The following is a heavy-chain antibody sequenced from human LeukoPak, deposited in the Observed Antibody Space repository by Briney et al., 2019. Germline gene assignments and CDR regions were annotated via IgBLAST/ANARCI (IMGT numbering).Heavy chain of an antibody. CDR3: ARDRWNFDY. CDR2: INSDGTSI. Sequence: GGSLRLSCAASGFTFSSYSMNWVRQAPGKGLEWVSRINSDGTSISYADSVKGRFTISRDNAKNTLYLQMNSLRAEDSAVYYCARDRWNFDYWGQGILVTVSS. V-gene: IGHV3-74*01. CDR1: GFTFSSYS. J-gene: IGHJ4*02. D-gene: IGHD4-23*01.